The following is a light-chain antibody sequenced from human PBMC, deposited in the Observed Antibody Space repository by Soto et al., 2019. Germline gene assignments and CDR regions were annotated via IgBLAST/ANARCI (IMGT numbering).Light chain of an antibody. V-gene: IGKV1-39*01. J-gene: IGKJ4*01. CDR3: QQSYSTPLT. CDR1: QSISSY. Sequence: IHMPQSPSSLSESVGDRVTITCRASQSISSYLNWYQQKPGKAPKLLIYAASSLQSGVPSRFSGSGSGTEFTLTISSLQPEDFATYYCQQSYSTPLTFGGGTKVDIK. CDR2: AAS.